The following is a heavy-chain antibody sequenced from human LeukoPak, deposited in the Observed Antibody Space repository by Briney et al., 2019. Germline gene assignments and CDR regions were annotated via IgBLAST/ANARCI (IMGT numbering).Heavy chain of an antibody. CDR1: GYTFTGYY. J-gene: IGHJ3*02. V-gene: IGHV1-2*06. CDR3: ARGLQKIFWGAFDI. CDR2: INPNSGGT. Sequence: ASVKLSCKASGYTFTGYYMHWVRQAPGQGLEWMGRINPNSGGTNYAQKFQGRVTMTRDTSISTAYMELSRLRSDDTAVYYCARGLQKIFWGAFDIWGQGTMVTVSS. D-gene: IGHD3-9*01.